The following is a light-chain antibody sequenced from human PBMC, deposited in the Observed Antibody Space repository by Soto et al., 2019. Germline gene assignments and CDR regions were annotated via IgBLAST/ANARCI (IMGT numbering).Light chain of an antibody. CDR1: QGINRF. Sequence: DIHIPHSPSPLSASVGARVTITCRASQGINRFLAWYQQKPGKAPKLLIYKASHLENGVPSRFSGSGSGTEFTLTISSLQPGDFATYYCHQYSVYWTFGQGTKVDNK. J-gene: IGKJ1*01. CDR2: KAS. CDR3: HQYSVYWT. V-gene: IGKV1-5*03.